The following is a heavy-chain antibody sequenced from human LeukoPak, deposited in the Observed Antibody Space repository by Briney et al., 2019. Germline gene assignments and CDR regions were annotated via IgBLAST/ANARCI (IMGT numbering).Heavy chain of an antibody. CDR3: ARDFKDPLQLWLWYFDL. Sequence: SVKVSCKASGGTFSSYAISWVRQAPGQGLEWMGRIIPIFGTANSAQKFQGRVTITTDESTSTAYMELSSLRSEDTAVYYCARDFKDPLQLWLWYFDLWGRGTLVTVSS. V-gene: IGHV1-69*05. J-gene: IGHJ2*01. CDR1: GGTFSSYA. D-gene: IGHD5-18*01. CDR2: IIPIFGTA.